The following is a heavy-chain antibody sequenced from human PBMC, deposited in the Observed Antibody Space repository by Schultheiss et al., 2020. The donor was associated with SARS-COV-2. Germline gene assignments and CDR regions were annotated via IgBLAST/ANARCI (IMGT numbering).Heavy chain of an antibody. Sequence: GGSLRLSCAASGFTFSSYAMSWVRQAPGKGLEWVSGISSSSSYIYYADSVKGRFTISRDNSKNTLYLQMNSLRAEDTAVYYCAKDSSCTGGVCYTYYFDYWGQGTLVTVSS. D-gene: IGHD2-8*02. CDR3: AKDSSCTGGVCYTYYFDY. J-gene: IGHJ4*02. CDR2: ISSSSSYI. V-gene: IGHV3-23*01. CDR1: GFTFSSYA.